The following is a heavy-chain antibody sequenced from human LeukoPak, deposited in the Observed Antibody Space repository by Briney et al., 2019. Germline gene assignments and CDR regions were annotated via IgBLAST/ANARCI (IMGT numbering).Heavy chain of an antibody. J-gene: IGHJ4*02. CDR3: AKEYGYTYGEFDY. Sequence: GGTLRLSCAASGFTFRTSGMSWVHQAPGKGLEWVSAISGSGVSTYYADSVKGRFTISRDNSKNTLYLQMNSLRAEDTAVYYCAKEYGYTYGEFDYWGQGTLVTVSS. CDR1: GFTFRTSG. D-gene: IGHD5-18*01. V-gene: IGHV3-23*01. CDR2: ISGSGVST.